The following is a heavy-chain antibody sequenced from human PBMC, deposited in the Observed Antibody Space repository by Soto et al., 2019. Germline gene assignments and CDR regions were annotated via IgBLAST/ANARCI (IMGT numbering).Heavy chain of an antibody. CDR2: IWYDGS. V-gene: IGHV3-33*01. J-gene: IGHJ3*02. Sequence: VQLVESGGGVVQPGKSLRLSCAASGFTFSSYAMHWVRQAPGKGLEWVSIIWYDGSDADSVKGRFTISRDNSKNTLFLQMNSLRAEDTAVYYCARSGRWGYAPFDIWGQGTVVTFSS. CDR1: GFTFSSYA. CDR3: ARSGRWGYAPFDI. D-gene: IGHD1-26*01.